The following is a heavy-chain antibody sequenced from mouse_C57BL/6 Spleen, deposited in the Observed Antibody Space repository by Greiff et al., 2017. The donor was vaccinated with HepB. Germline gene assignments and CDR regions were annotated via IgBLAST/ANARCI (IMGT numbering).Heavy chain of an antibody. CDR1: GFNIKDDY. V-gene: IGHV14-4*01. Sequence: EVQGVESGAELVRPGASVKLSCTASGFNIKDDYMHWVKQRPEQGLEWIGWIDPENGDTEYASKFQGKATITADTSSNTAYLQLSSLTSEDTAVYYCTTGYDGYYGDYWGQGTTLTVSS. CDR3: TTGYDGYYGDY. D-gene: IGHD2-3*01. J-gene: IGHJ2*01. CDR2: IDPENGDT.